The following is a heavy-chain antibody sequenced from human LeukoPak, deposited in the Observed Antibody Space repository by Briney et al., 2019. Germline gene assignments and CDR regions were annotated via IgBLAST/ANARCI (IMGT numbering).Heavy chain of an antibody. J-gene: IGHJ5*02. CDR3: ARGRGIHSSGWYWRRWFDP. CDR2: INHSGST. V-gene: IGHV4-34*01. D-gene: IGHD6-19*01. CDR1: GGSFSGYY. Sequence: SETLSLTCAVYGGSFSGYYWSWIRQPPGKGLEWIGEINHSGSTNYNPSLKSRVTISVDTSKYQFSLKRSSVTAADTAVYYCARGRGIHSSGWYWRRWFDPWGQGTLVTVSS.